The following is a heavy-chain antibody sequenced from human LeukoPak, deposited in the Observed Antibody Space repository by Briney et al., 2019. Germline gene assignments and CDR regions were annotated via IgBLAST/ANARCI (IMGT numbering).Heavy chain of an antibody. CDR2: IYSDATNQ. CDR1: QFTFSHFG. D-gene: IGHD4-11*01. J-gene: IGHJ4*02. Sequence: GKSLTLSCVASQFTFSHFGMHWVRQAPGKGLEWVAIIYSDATNQYYADSVKGRSTISRDNSRNTVYLQMNNLRAEDTAVYFCAKDAQRGFDYSNSLESWGQGTLVTVSS. CDR3: AKDAQRGFDYSNSLES. V-gene: IGHV3-33*06.